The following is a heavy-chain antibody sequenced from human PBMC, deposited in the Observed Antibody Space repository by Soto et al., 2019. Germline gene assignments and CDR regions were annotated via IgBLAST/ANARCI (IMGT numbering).Heavy chain of an antibody. V-gene: IGHV3-21*01. J-gene: IGHJ4*02. D-gene: IGHD2-15*01. Sequence: GGSLRLSCAASGFTFSSYSMNWVRQAPGKGLEWVSSISSSSSYIYYADSVKGRFTISRDNAKNSLYLQMNSLRAEDTAVYYCARALRRTVVVVAATRSPPDYWGQGTLVTVSS. CDR2: ISSSSSYI. CDR1: GFTFSSYS. CDR3: ARALRRTVVVVAATRSPPDY.